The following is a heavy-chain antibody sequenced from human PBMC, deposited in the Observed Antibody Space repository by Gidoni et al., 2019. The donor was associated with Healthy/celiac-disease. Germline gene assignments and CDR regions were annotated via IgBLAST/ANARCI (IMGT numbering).Heavy chain of an antibody. D-gene: IGHD6-13*01. J-gene: IGHJ4*02. CDR3: AREINSIAAAGSNDY. Sequence: QVQLVQSGAEVKKPGASVKVSCKAYGYTFTGYYMHWVRQAPGQGLEWMGWINPNSGGTNYAQKFQGRVTMTRDTSISTAYMELSRLRSDDTAVYYCAREINSIAAAGSNDYWGQGTLVTVSS. CDR2: INPNSGGT. V-gene: IGHV1-2*02. CDR1: GYTFTGYY.